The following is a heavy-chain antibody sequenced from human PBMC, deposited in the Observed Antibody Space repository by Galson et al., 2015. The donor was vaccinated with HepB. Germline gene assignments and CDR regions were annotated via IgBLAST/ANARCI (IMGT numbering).Heavy chain of an antibody. CDR3: ARHSRATFGEPNWFDP. Sequence: SLSLSCAASGFTFSSYNMNWVRQAPGKGLEWISYISATGTTIDYADSVKGRFTIPRDNAKNSLYLQMSSLRAEDTAVYYCARHSRATFGEPNWFDPWGQGTLVIVSS. D-gene: IGHD3-3*01. J-gene: IGHJ5*02. CDR2: ISATGTTI. V-gene: IGHV3-48*01. CDR1: GFTFSSYN.